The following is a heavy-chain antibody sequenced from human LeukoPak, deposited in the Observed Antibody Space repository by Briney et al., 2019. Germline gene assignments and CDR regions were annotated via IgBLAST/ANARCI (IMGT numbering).Heavy chain of an antibody. V-gene: IGHV4-59*08. CDR3: ARQSSSGWYRHFDY. J-gene: IGHJ4*02. Sequence: PSETLSLTCTVSGGSISSYYWSWIRQPPGKGLEWIGYIYYSGSTIYNPSLKSRVTISVDTSKNQFSLKLSSVTAADTAVYYCARQSSSGWYRHFDYWGQGTLVTVSS. D-gene: IGHD6-19*01. CDR2: IYYSGST. CDR1: GGSISSYY.